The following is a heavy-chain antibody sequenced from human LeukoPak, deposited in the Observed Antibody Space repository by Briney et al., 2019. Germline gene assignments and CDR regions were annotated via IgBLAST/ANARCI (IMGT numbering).Heavy chain of an antibody. J-gene: IGHJ2*01. CDR2: IYHSGST. CDR1: GGSISSGGYS. D-gene: IGHD3-22*01. Sequence: SETLSLTCAVSGGSISSGGYSWSWIRQPPGKGLEWIGYIYHSGSTYYNPSLKSRVTISVDTSKNQFSLKLTSVTAADTAVYYCARGVTMIVVVIHDWYFDLWGRGTLVTVSS. V-gene: IGHV4-30-2*01. CDR3: ARGVTMIVVVIHDWYFDL.